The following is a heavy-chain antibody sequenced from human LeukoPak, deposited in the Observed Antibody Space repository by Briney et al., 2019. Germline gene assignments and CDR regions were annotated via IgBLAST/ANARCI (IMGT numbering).Heavy chain of an antibody. D-gene: IGHD2-2*01. CDR1: GGSFSGYY. V-gene: IGHV4-34*01. Sequence: PLETLSLTCDVYGGSFSGYYWSWLRQSPGKGLEWIGEINHSRGTKYNPSLKSRVTISGDTSKNQFSLKLTSATAADTAVYYCARHLPDTSTSFDYWGQGTLVTVSS. CDR2: INHSRGT. J-gene: IGHJ4*02. CDR3: ARHLPDTSTSFDY.